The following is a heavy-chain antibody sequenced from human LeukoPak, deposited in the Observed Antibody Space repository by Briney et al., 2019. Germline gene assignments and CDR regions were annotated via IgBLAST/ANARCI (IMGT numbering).Heavy chain of an antibody. CDR1: GFTFSSYA. CDR2: ISGSGGGT. V-gene: IGHV3-23*01. CDR3: AKGGRYFDWYPFDY. Sequence: GGSLRLSCAASGFTFSSYAMSWVRQAPGKGLEWVSAISGSGGGTYYADSVKGRFTISRDNSKNTLYLQMNSLRAEDTAVYYCAKGGRYFDWYPFDYWGQGTLVTVSS. D-gene: IGHD3-9*01. J-gene: IGHJ4*02.